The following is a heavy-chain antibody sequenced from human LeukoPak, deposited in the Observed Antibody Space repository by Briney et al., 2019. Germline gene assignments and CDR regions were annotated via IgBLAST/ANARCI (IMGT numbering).Heavy chain of an antibody. CDR1: GGSISSYY. V-gene: IGHV4-59*01. D-gene: IGHD2-2*01. Sequence: SETLSLTCTVSGGSISSYYWSWIRQPPGKGLEWIGYIYYSGSTNYNPSLKSRVTISVDTSKNQFSLKLSSVTAADTAVYYCARGGGYCSSTSCYHFDYWGQGTLVTVSP. J-gene: IGHJ4*02. CDR3: ARGGGYCSSTSCYHFDY. CDR2: IYYSGST.